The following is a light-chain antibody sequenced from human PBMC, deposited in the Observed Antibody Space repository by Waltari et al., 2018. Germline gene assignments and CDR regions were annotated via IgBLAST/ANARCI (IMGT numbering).Light chain of an antibody. CDR1: QSIGNS. CDR3: LQGSSTPYS. CDR2: YGS. V-gene: IGKV6D-21*02. J-gene: IGKJ2*01. Sequence: EIVLTQSPDFQSVTPEETVTITCRANQSIGNSLHWYQQKPNQSPKLLIKYGSQSMSGVPSRFSGSGSGTDFTLTISGLEGEDAAAYYCLQGSSTPYSFGQGTKLEIK.